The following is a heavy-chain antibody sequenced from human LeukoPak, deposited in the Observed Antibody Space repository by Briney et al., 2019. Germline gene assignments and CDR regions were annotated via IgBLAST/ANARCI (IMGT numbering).Heavy chain of an antibody. D-gene: IGHD2-2*02. Sequence: SETLSLTCTVSGGSISSYYWSWIRQAPGKGLEWIGYIYYSGSTNYNPSLKSRVTISVDTSKNQFSLKLSSVTAADTAVYYCARADCSSTSCYRSYYYYMDVWGKGTTVTVSS. V-gene: IGHV4-59*01. CDR1: GGSISSYY. CDR3: ARADCSSTSCYRSYYYYMDV. CDR2: IYYSGST. J-gene: IGHJ6*03.